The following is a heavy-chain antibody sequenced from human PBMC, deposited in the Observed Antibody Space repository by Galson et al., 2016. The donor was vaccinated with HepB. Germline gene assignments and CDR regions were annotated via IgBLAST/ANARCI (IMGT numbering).Heavy chain of an antibody. D-gene: IGHD1-26*01. V-gene: IGHV4-59*01. CDR2: IYSNGLT. J-gene: IGHJ4*02. Sequence: SETLSLTCTVSGGSIGGYYWSWIRQPPGKGLEWIGFIYSNGLTNYNPSLKSGVTISLDTSKNQFSLRLSSVTAADTAVYYGARAQYSATSYSYYFDCWGQGTPVTVSS. CDR3: ARAQYSATSYSYYFDC. CDR1: GGSIGGYY.